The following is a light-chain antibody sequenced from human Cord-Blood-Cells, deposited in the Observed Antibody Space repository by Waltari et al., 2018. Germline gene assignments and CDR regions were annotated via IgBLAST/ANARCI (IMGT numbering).Light chain of an antibody. CDR1: KLGDTY. J-gene: IGLJ2*01. Sequence: SYELTQPPSVSVSPGQTASITCSGDKLGDTYACWYQQKPGQSPVLVIYQDSNPPSWFPERFSGSNSGNTATLTISWTQAMDEADYYCQAWDSSTVVFGGGTKLTVL. CDR2: QDS. V-gene: IGLV3-1*01. CDR3: QAWDSSTVV.